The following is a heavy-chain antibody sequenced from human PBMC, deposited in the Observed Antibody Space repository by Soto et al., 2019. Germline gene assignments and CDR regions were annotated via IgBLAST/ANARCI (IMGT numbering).Heavy chain of an antibody. CDR1: GFTFSSYS. J-gene: IGHJ4*02. CDR2: ISSSSSYI. CDR3: ARTTVTIVGGPD. D-gene: IGHD4-17*01. V-gene: IGHV3-21*01. Sequence: GGSLRLSCAASGFTFSSYSMNWVRQAPGKGLEWVSSISSSSSYIYYADSVKGRFTISRDNAKNSLYLQMSSLRAEDTAVYYCARTTVTIVGGPDWGQGTLVTVSS.